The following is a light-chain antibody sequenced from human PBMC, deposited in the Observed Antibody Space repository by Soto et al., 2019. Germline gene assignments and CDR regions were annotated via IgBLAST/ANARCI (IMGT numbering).Light chain of an antibody. V-gene: IGKV1-8*01. Sequence: AIRMTQSPSSFSASTGDRVTITCRASQGISSYLAWYQQKPGKAPKLLIYAASTLQSGVPSRFSGSGSGTDVTLTISCLQSEDCATYYCQQYYSYPRTFGQGTKLEIK. CDR2: AAS. CDR1: QGISSY. CDR3: QQYYSYPRT. J-gene: IGKJ2*01.